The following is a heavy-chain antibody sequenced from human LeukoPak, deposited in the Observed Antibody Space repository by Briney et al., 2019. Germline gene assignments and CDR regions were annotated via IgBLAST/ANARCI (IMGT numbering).Heavy chain of an antibody. Sequence: GGSLRLSCAASGFTSRSYGMSWVRQTPGKGLEWVSTISSGAPTTYYADSVKGRFTISRDDSKNTLYLQMNTLRAEDTAVYYCAKRHSSGWYYFDYWGQGTLVTVSS. V-gene: IGHV3-23*01. J-gene: IGHJ4*02. D-gene: IGHD6-19*01. CDR3: AKRHSSGWYYFDY. CDR1: GFTSRSYG. CDR2: ISSGAPTT.